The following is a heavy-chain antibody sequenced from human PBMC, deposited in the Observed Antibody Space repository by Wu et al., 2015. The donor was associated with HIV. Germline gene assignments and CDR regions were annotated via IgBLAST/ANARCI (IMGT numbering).Heavy chain of an antibody. V-gene: IGHV1-69*05. Sequence: QVQLVQSGAEVKKPGSSAKVSCKASGGIFSKYAINWVRQAPGQGLEWMGGVTPMFGTTNYAQKFQGRVTITSDVYTSTAYMEMSSLRSEDTAIYYCARELEDPAIMVRAWVPTPWGQGTLVTVSS. D-gene: IGHD3-10*01. CDR1: GGIFSKYA. J-gene: IGHJ5*02. CDR2: VTPMFGTT. CDR3: ARELEDPAIMVRAWVPTP.